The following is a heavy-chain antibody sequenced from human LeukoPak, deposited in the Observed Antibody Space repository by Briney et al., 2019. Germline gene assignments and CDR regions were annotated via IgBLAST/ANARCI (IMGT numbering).Heavy chain of an antibody. V-gene: IGHV3-23*01. Sequence: GGSLRLSCAASGFTFSSYGMSWVRQAPGRGLEWVSVISGSGDSIYYADSVKGRFTISRDNSKNTLYLQMNSLRAEDTAIYYCAKDQYYYNSGSYSDYWGQGTPVTVSS. CDR1: GFTFSSYG. D-gene: IGHD3-10*01. CDR3: AKDQYYYNSGSYSDY. CDR2: ISGSGDSI. J-gene: IGHJ4*02.